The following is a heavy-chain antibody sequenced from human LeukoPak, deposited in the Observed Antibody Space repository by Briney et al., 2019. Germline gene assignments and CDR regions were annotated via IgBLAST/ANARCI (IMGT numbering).Heavy chain of an antibody. CDR3: ASEPNCSSTSCYYNYYYGMDV. V-gene: IGHV3-33*01. CDR2: RWHDGSNK. J-gene: IGHJ6*02. D-gene: IGHD2-2*01. CDR1: GFTFSSYG. Sequence: GGSLRLSCAASGFTFSSYGMHLVRRAPGKGLEWVAVRWHDGSNKYYADSVKGRFTISRDNSKNTLYLQMNSLRAEDTAVYYCASEPNCSSTSCYYNYYYGMDVWGQGTTVTVSS.